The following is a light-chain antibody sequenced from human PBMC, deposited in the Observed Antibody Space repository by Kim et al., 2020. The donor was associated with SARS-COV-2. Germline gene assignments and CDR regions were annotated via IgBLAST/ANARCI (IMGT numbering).Light chain of an antibody. Sequence: NFMLTQPHSVSESSGKTVSISCTRSSGSIASKYVQWYQRRPGSAPTTLIYGDDQRPSGVPYRFSAFIDTSSNSASLIISGLKTEDEADYYCQSYDNDNHGVFGKGTRLTAL. CDR2: GDD. CDR3: QSYDNDNHGV. V-gene: IGLV6-57*04. J-gene: IGLJ3*02. CDR1: SGSIASKY.